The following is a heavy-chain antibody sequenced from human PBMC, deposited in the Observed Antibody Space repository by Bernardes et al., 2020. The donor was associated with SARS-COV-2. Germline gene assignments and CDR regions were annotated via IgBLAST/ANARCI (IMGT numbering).Heavy chain of an antibody. V-gene: IGHV4-59*08. CDR3: ASQPDYYYGMDV. Sequence: SETLSLTCTVSGGSISSYYWSWIRQPPGKGLEWIGYIYYSGSTNYNPSLKSRVTISVDTSKNQFSLKLSSVTAADTAVYYCASQPDYYYGMDVWGQGTTVTGSS. CDR2: IYYSGST. CDR1: GGSISSYY. J-gene: IGHJ6*02.